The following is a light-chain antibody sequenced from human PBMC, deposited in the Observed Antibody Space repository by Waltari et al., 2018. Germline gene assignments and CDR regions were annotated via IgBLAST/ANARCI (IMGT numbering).Light chain of an antibody. Sequence: QSALTQPASVSGSPGQSITISCTGTRSDVGVYNSVSWYQDHPGQAPKVIIYDVSDRPSGISERFSGSKSGNTASLTISGLQAEDEADYYCSSQSSDNVVLFGGGTKLTVL. V-gene: IGLV2-14*03. CDR3: SSQSSDNVVL. CDR2: DVS. J-gene: IGLJ2*01. CDR1: RSDVGVYNS.